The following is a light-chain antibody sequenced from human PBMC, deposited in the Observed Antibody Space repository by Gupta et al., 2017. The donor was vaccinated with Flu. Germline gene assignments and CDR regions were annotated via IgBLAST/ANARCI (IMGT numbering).Light chain of an antibody. J-gene: IGKJ5*01. Sequence: PSSLSASVGDRVTITCRTSQSISKSLNWYQQMPGQAPTPLIYAASNLQRGVPSRFSGSGSGTSFTLTITRLQREDFATYHCQQTDFSPFTFGQGTRMDI. CDR2: AAS. CDR1: QSISKS. CDR3: QQTDFSPFT. V-gene: IGKV1-39*01.